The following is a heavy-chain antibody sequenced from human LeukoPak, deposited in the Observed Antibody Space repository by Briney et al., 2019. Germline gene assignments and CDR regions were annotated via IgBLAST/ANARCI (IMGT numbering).Heavy chain of an antibody. CDR1: GFTFSGSA. J-gene: IGHJ4*02. V-gene: IGHV3-73*01. CDR3: TRREAVAGRSVDY. CDR2: IRSKANSYAT. Sequence: PGGSLRLSCAASGFTFSGSAMHWLRQASGKGLEWVGRIRSKANSYATAYAASVKGRFTISRDDSKNTEYLQMNRLKTEDTAVYYCTRREAVAGRSVDYWGQGTLVTVSS. D-gene: IGHD6-19*01.